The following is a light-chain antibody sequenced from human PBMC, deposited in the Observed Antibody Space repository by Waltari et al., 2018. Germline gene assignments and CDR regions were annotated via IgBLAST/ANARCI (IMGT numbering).Light chain of an antibody. CDR1: QGISSY. CDR2: AAS. J-gene: IGKJ3*01. CDR3: QQYYSYPLT. Sequence: AIRMTQSPSSLSASTGDRVTITCRGSQGISSYLAWYQQKPGQAPKLLIYAASTLQSGVPARFSGSGSGTDFTLTISCLQSEDFAPYYCQQYYSYPLTFGPGTKVDIK. V-gene: IGKV1-8*01.